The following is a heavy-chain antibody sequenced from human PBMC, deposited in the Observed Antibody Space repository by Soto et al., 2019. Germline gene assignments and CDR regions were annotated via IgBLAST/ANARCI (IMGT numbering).Heavy chain of an antibody. D-gene: IGHD3-22*01. CDR3: ARDGGYDSSGYYSADFDY. CDR1: GYTFTSYG. J-gene: IGHJ4*02. Sequence: QVQLVQSGAEVKKPGASVKVSCKASGYTFTSYGISWVRQAPGQGLEWMGWISAYNGNTNYAQKLQGRVTMTTDTATSTAYMELRSLRSDDTAVYYCARDGGYDSSGYYSADFDYWGQGTLVTVSS. CDR2: ISAYNGNT. V-gene: IGHV1-18*01.